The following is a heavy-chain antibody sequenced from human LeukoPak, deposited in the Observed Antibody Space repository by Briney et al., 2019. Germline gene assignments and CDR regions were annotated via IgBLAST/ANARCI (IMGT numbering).Heavy chain of an antibody. CDR3: ARGLRYFDWLLSNYYFDY. D-gene: IGHD3-9*01. CDR2: INPSGGST. V-gene: IGHV1-46*01. CDR1: GYTFTSYY. J-gene: IGHJ4*02. Sequence: ASVKVSCKASGYTFTSYYMHWVRQAPGQGLEWMGIINPSGGSTSYAQKFQGRVTMTRDTSTSTAYMELRSLGSDDTAVYYCARGLRYFDWLLSNYYFDYWGQGTLVTVSS.